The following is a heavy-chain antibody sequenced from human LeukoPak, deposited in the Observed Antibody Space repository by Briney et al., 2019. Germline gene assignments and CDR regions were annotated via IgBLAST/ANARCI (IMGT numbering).Heavy chain of an antibody. CDR3: ARDQGDFCSGGSCYSWWFDP. V-gene: IGHV4-34*01. CDR2: INHSGST. D-gene: IGHD2-15*01. J-gene: IGHJ5*02. Sequence: PSETLSLTCAVYGGSFSGYYWSWIRQPPGKGLEWIGEINHSGSTNYNPSLKSRVTISVDTSKNQFSLKLSSVTAADTAVYYCARDQGDFCSGGSCYSWWFDPWGQGTLVTVSS. CDR1: GGSFSGYY.